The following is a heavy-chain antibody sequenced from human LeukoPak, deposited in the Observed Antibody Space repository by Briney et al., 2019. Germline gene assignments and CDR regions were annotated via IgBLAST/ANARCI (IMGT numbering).Heavy chain of an antibody. J-gene: IGHJ5*02. CDR3: ARVPSSGWYRNWFDP. D-gene: IGHD6-19*01. V-gene: IGHV4-31*03. CDR2: IYYSGST. Sequence: PSETLSLTCTVSGGSISSGGYYWSWIRQHPGKGLEWIGYIYYSGSTYYNPSLKSRVTISVDTSKNQFSLKLSSVTAADTAVYYCARVPSSGWYRNWFDPWGQGTLVTVSS. CDR1: GGSISSGGYY.